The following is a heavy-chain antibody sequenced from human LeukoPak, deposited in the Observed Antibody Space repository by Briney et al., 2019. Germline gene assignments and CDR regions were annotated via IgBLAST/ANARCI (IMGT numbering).Heavy chain of an antibody. CDR3: ATGAVVAATFFDY. CDR2: INPSGGST. J-gene: IGHJ4*02. Sequence: ASVKVSCKASGYTFTSYYMHWVRQAPGQGLEWMGIINPSGGSTSYAQKFQGRVTMTEDTSTDTAYMELSSLRSEDTAVYYCATGAVVAATFFDYWGQGTLVTVSS. V-gene: IGHV1-46*01. CDR1: GYTFTSYY. D-gene: IGHD2-15*01.